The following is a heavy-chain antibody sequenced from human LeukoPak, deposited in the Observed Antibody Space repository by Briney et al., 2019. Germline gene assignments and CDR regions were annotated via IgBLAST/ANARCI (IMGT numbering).Heavy chain of an antibody. CDR3: AKGPQVGSGYHPDY. Sequence: GGSLRLSCAASGFTLSSYAMSWVRQAPGKGLEWVSGISGSGGSTYYADSVKGRFTTSRDNSKNTLYLQMNSLRAEDTAAYYCAKGPQVGSGYHPDYWGQGILVTVSS. CDR2: ISGSGGST. D-gene: IGHD3-22*01. V-gene: IGHV3-23*01. CDR1: GFTLSSYA. J-gene: IGHJ4*02.